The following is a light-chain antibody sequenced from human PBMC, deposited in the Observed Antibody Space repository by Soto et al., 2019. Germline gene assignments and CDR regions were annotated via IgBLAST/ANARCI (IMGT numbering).Light chain of an antibody. V-gene: IGKV1-16*01. CDR1: QNIVNY. Sequence: DIQMTQSPSSLSASVGDRVTITCRASQNIVNYLGWYQQKPGKAPKSLIYAASNLQSGVPSRFSGSGSGTDFTLTISRLEPEDFAVYYCQQYGSSPRFGGGTKVDI. J-gene: IGKJ4*01. CDR3: QQYGSSPR. CDR2: AAS.